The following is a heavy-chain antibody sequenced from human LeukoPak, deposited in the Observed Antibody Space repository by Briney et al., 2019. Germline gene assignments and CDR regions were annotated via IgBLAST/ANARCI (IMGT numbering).Heavy chain of an antibody. CDR1: GFTFSDHY. V-gene: IGHV3-72*01. J-gene: IGHJ4*02. CDR3: TTDTAMVPIDY. Sequence: QTGGSLRLSCAASGFTFSDHYMDWVRQAPGKRLEWVGRTRNKANSYTTEYAASVKGRFTISRDDSKNTLYLQMNSLKTEDTAVYYCTTDTAMVPIDYWGQGTLVTVSS. D-gene: IGHD5-18*01. CDR2: TRNKANSYTT.